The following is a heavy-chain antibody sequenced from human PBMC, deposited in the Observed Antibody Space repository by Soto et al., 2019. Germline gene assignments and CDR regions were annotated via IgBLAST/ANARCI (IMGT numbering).Heavy chain of an antibody. CDR1: GVTFTDFA. CDR3: AKESLRVAGSDFAY. Sequence: GGSLRLCCAASGVTFTDFAISWVRQAPGKGLEWVSAISGSGAGTYFADSVKGRFTISRDNSKNTLYLQMNSLRAEDTAVYYCAKESLRVAGSDFAYWGQGILVTVSS. D-gene: IGHD6-19*01. J-gene: IGHJ4*02. CDR2: ISGSGAGT. V-gene: IGHV3-23*01.